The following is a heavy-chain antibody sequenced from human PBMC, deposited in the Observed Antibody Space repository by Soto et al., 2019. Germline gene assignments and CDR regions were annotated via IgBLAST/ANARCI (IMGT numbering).Heavy chain of an antibody. D-gene: IGHD3-3*01. J-gene: IGHJ4*02. V-gene: IGHV3-23*01. Sequence: PGGSLRLSCAASGFIFSSYAMNWVRQAPEKGLEWVSGISGSGTRTYYADSVKGRFTISRDNSKNTLYLQMNSLRAEDTAVYYCAKDKGYYDFWSGYYTSDYWGQGTLVTVSS. CDR3: AKDKGYYDFWSGYYTSDY. CDR1: GFIFSSYA. CDR2: ISGSGTRT.